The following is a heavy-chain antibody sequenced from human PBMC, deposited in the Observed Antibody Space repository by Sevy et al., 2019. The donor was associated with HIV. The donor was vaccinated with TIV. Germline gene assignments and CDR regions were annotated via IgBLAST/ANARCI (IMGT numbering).Heavy chain of an antibody. CDR2: IYSGDNT. Sequence: GGSLRLSCAVSGFSVNDNYMSWVRQAPGKGLEWVSVIYSGDNTDYTDSVEGRFTISRDNSKNTVYLQMNRLRAEDTVVYYGARDRVMYYYDSSGYYTSGYGMDVWGQGTTVTVSS. CDR3: ARDRVMYYYDSSGYYTSGYGMDV. J-gene: IGHJ6*02. V-gene: IGHV3-53*01. CDR1: GFSVNDNY. D-gene: IGHD3-22*01.